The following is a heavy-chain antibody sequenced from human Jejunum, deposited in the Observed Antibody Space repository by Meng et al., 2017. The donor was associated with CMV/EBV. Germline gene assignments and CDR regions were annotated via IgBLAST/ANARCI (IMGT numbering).Heavy chain of an antibody. CDR1: GGSIGSGDYY. V-gene: IGHV4-30-4*08. J-gene: IGHJ4*02. CDR2: IHDTGST. CDR3: ARGSIFVSFDS. Sequence: VQLKASGLGLVKPSQALSPTCSVSGGSIGSGDYYWSWIRQPPGKGLEWIGYIHDTGSTYYNPSLKSRVDISLGTSRNHFSLTLSSVTAEDTAVYFCARGSIFVSFDSWGQGTLVTVSS. D-gene: IGHD3-3*01.